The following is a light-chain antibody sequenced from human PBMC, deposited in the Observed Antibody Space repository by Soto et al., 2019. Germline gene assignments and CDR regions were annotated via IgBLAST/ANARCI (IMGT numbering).Light chain of an antibody. CDR1: QGISSY. CDR2: AAS. J-gene: IGKJ4*01. V-gene: IGKV1-8*01. Sequence: AIRMTQSPSSFSASTGDRVTITCRASQGISSYLAWYQQKPGKAPKLLIYAASTLQSGVPSRFIGSGSGTDFTLTISCLQSEDFATYYCQHYYSYPLTFGGGTKVEIK. CDR3: QHYYSYPLT.